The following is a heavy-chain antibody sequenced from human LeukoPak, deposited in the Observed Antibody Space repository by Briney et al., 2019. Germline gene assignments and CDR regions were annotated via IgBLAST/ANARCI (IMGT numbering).Heavy chain of an antibody. D-gene: IGHD3-3*01. CDR1: GFTFSTFH. CDR3: ARVESADFWSGYSVDY. CDR2: IKQDGSEK. J-gene: IGHJ4*02. V-gene: IGHV3-7*01. Sequence: GGSLRLSCTASGFTFSTFHMHWVRQAPGKGLEWVANIKQDGSEKYYVDSVKGRFTISRDNAKNSLYLQMNSLRAEDTAVYYCARVESADFWSGYSVDYWGQGTLVTVSS.